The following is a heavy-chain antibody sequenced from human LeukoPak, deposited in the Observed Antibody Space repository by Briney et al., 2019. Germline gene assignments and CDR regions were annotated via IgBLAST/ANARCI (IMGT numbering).Heavy chain of an antibody. J-gene: IGHJ4*02. CDR3: ARVSSTVTTVDY. D-gene: IGHD4-17*01. V-gene: IGHV3-48*03. Sequence: GGSLRLSCAASGFTFSSYEMNWVRQAPEKGLEWVSYISSSGSTIYYADSVKGRFTISRDNAKNSLYLQMNSLRAEDTAVYCCARVSSTVTTVDYWGQGTLVTVSS. CDR1: GFTFSSYE. CDR2: ISSSGSTI.